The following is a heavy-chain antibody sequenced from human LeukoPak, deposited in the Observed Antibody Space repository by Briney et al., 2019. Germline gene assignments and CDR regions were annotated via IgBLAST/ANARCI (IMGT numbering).Heavy chain of an antibody. V-gene: IGHV3-48*04. J-gene: IGHJ6*02. Sequence: PGGSLRLSCAASGFTFSSYSMNWVRQAPGKGLEWVSYISSSSSTIYYADSVKGRFTISRDNAKNSLYLQMNSLRAEDTAVYYCAGRDYYGSGSYLAVVDVWGQGTTVTVSS. D-gene: IGHD3-10*01. CDR3: AGRDYYGSGSYLAVVDV. CDR2: ISSSSSTI. CDR1: GFTFSSYS.